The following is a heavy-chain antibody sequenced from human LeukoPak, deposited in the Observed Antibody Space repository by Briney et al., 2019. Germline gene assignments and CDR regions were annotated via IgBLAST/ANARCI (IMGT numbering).Heavy chain of an antibody. CDR2: ISSSSSYI. CDR3: ARDKDVYFDY. V-gene: IGHV3-21*01. CDR1: GFTFSTYR. J-gene: IGHJ4*02. Sequence: GGSLRLSCVGTGFTFSTYRMNWVRQPPGKGLEWVSCISSSSSYIYYADSVKGRITISRDNAKNSLYLQMNSLRVEDTAVYYCARDKDVYFDYWGQGTLVTVSS.